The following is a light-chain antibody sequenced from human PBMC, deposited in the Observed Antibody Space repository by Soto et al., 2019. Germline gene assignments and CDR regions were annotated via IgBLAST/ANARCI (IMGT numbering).Light chain of an antibody. CDR3: QQRSNWPLT. V-gene: IGKV3-11*01. Sequence: EILLTQSPATLSLSPGERATLSCRASQSVSNNYLAWYQQKPGQAPRLLIYGASNRATGIPARFSGSGSGTDFTLTISSLEPEDFAVYYCQQRSNWPLTFGPGTKVDIK. CDR1: QSVSNNY. J-gene: IGKJ3*01. CDR2: GAS.